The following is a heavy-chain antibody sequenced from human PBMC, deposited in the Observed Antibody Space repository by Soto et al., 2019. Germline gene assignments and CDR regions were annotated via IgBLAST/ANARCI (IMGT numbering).Heavy chain of an antibody. J-gene: IGHJ6*03. CDR2: IYYSGST. CDR3: ARAGLSRIVATRIYYYYYMDV. V-gene: IGHV4-59*01. CDR1: GGSISSYY. D-gene: IGHD5-12*01. Sequence: SETLSLTCTVSGGSISSYYWSWIRQPPGKGLEWIGYIYYSGSTNYNPSLKSRVTISVDTSKNQFSLKLSSVTAADTAVYYCARAGLSRIVATRIYYYYYMDVWGKGTTVTVSS.